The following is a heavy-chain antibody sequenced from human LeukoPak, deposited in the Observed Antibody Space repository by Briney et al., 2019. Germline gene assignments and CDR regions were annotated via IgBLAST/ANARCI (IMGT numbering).Heavy chain of an antibody. D-gene: IGHD1-26*01. V-gene: IGHV3-30*01. CDR3: AKWVGPLGSLDY. Sequence: GGSLRLSCAASGFTFSSYAMHWVRQAPGKGLEWVAVISYDGSNKYYADSVKGRFTISRDNSKNTLYLQMNSLRAEDTAVYYCAKWVGPLGSLDYWGQGTLVTVSS. J-gene: IGHJ4*02. CDR1: GFTFSSYA. CDR2: ISYDGSNK.